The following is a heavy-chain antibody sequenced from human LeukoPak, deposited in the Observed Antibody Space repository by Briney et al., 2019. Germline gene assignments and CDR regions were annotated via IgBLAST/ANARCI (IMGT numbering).Heavy chain of an antibody. CDR2: LYSSGST. J-gene: IGHJ4*02. D-gene: IGHD3-22*01. CDR1: GASVSNSGFY. CDR3: ARDSRDTPRTYYYDSSGYPYFDF. V-gene: IGHV4-39*07. Sequence: PSETLSLTCTASGASVSNSGFYWGWIRQPPGKGLEWIGGLYSSGSTKYNPSLKSRITISVDTSKNQFSLNLNSVAAADTAVYYCARDSRDTPRTYYYDSSGYPYFDFWGQGTLVTVSS.